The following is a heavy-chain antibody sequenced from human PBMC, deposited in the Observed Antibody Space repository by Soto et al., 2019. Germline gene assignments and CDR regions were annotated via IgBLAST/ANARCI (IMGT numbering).Heavy chain of an antibody. J-gene: IGHJ4*02. CDR3: ARADKRGYCSGGSCYSYNY. CDR1: GGSFSGYY. D-gene: IGHD2-15*01. Sequence: SETLSLTCAVYGGSFSGYYWSWIRQPPGKGLEWIGEINHSGSTNYNPSLKSRVTISVDTSKNQFSLKLSSVTAADTAVYYCARADKRGYCSGGSCYSYNYWGQGTLVTVSS. CDR2: INHSGST. V-gene: IGHV4-34*01.